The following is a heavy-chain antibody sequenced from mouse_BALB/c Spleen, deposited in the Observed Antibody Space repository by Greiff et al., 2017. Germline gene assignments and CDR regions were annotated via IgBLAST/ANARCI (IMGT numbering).Heavy chain of an antibody. Sequence: EVQVVESGGGLVQPGGSLRLSCATSGFTFTDYYMSWVRQPPGKALEWLGFIRNKANGYTTEYSASVKGRFTISRDNSQSILYLQMNTLRAEDSATYYCARDATMITTYYFDYWGQGTTLTVSS. D-gene: IGHD2-4*01. CDR1: GFTFTDYY. V-gene: IGHV7-3*02. J-gene: IGHJ2*01. CDR3: ARDATMITTYYFDY. CDR2: IRNKANGYTT.